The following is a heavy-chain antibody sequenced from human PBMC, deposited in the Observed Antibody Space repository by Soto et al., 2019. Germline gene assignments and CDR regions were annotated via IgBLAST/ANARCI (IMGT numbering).Heavy chain of an antibody. CDR3: ARHGEEYCSSTSCYSHVVY. CDR1: GYSFTSYW. CDR2: IDPSDSYT. J-gene: IGHJ4*02. Sequence: GESLKISCKGSGYSFTSYWISWVRQMPGKGLEWMGRIDPSDSYTNYSPSFQGHVTISADKSISTAYLQWSSLKASDTAMHYCARHGEEYCSSTSCYSHVVYWGQGTLVTSPQ. V-gene: IGHV5-10-1*01. D-gene: IGHD2-2*02.